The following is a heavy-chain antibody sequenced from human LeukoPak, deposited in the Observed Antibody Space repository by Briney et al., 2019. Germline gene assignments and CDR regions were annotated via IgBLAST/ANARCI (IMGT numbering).Heavy chain of an antibody. D-gene: IGHD1-26*01. J-gene: IGHJ3*02. CDR2: FDPEDGET. CDR1: GYTLTELS. CDR3: ATDLGGSYPGAFDI. Sequence: ASVKVSCKVSGYTLTELSMHWVRQAPGKGLDWMGGFDPEDGETIYAQKFQGRVTMTEDTSTDTAYMELSSLRSEDTAVYHCATDLGGSYPGAFDIWGQGTMVTVSS. V-gene: IGHV1-24*01.